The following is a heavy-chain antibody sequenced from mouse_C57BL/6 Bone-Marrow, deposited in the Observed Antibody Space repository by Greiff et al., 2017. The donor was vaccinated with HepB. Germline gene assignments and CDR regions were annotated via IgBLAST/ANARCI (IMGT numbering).Heavy chain of an antibody. Sequence: QVQLQQPGAELVRPGTSVKLSCKASGCTFTSYWMHWVKQRPGQGLEWIGVIDPSDSYTNYNQKFKGKATLTVDTSSSTAYMQLSSLTSEDSAVYYCALYDGYYAYAMDYWGQGTSVTVSS. D-gene: IGHD2-3*01. J-gene: IGHJ4*01. CDR2: IDPSDSYT. CDR1: GCTFTSYW. CDR3: ALYDGYYAYAMDY. V-gene: IGHV1-59*01.